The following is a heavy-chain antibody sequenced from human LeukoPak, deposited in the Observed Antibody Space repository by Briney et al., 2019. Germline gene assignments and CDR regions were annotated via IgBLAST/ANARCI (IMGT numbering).Heavy chain of an antibody. CDR1: GYTFTGYY. D-gene: IGHD2-15*01. V-gene: IGHV1-2*02. CDR3: ASLGYCSGGSCYLDYYYYMDV. J-gene: IGHJ6*03. Sequence: ASVKVSCKASGYTFTGYYMHWVRQAPGQGLEWMGWINPNSGGTNYAQKFQGRVTMTRDTSISTAYMELSRLRSDDTAVYYCASLGYCSGGSCYLDYYYYMDVWGKGTTVTVPS. CDR2: INPNSGGT.